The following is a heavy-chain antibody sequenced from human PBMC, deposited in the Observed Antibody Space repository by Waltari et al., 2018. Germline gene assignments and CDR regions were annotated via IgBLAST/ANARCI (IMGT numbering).Heavy chain of an antibody. Sequence: QVQLQESGPGLVKPSETLSLTCTVSGGSISSYYWSWIRQPAGKGLEWIGRIDTSGSTNYNPPLKSRVTIAVDKSKNQCSLKRSSGTAGDTAVYYWARGVVVGPAADGGPGVYGGNWFDPWGQGTLVTVSS. D-gene: IGHD2-2*01. CDR2: IDTSGST. CDR3: ARGVVVGPAADGGPGVYGGNWFDP. V-gene: IGHV4-4*07. CDR1: GGSISSYY. J-gene: IGHJ5*02.